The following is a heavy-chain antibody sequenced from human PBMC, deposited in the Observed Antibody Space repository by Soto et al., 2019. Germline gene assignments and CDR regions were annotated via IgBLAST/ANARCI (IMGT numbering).Heavy chain of an antibody. Sequence: GGSLRLSCAASGFTFSNYVMSWVRQAPGKGLEWVSSISGSGGTTYYPDSVKGRFAISRDNSKNTLYPHMSSLREEDTAVYYRAKGMNGSGSFTYHYHYGMDVCGQGHTVTVS. CDR3: AKGMNGSGSFTYHYHYGMDV. J-gene: IGHJ6*02. V-gene: IGHV3-23*01. D-gene: IGHD3-10*01. CDR2: ISGSGGTT. CDR1: GFTFSNYV.